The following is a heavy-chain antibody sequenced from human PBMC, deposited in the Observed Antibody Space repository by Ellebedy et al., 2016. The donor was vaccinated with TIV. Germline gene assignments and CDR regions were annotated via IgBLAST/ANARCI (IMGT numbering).Heavy chain of an antibody. D-gene: IGHD1-7*01. CDR2: FDPEDGET. J-gene: IGHJ4*02. Sequence: ASVKVSCKVSGYTRTELSMHWVRQAPGKGIEWMGGFDPEDGETIYAQKFQGRVTMTEYTSTDTAYMELNSLRSEDTAVYYCATDLPIYWNYAGGYFDYWGQGTLVTVSS. CDR1: GYTRTELS. CDR3: ATDLPIYWNYAGGYFDY. V-gene: IGHV1-24*01.